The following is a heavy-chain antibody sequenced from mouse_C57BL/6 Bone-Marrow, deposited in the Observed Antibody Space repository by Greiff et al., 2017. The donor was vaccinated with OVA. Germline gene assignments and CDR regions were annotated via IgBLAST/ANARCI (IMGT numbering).Heavy chain of an antibody. CDR1: GYAFTNYL. CDR2: INPGSGGT. CDR3: ARTHDWEFAY. Sequence: QVQLQQSGAELVRPGTSVKVSCKASGYAFTNYLIEWVKQRPGQGLEWIGVINPGSGGTNYNEKFKGKATLTADKSSSTAYMQLSSLTSEDSAVYFCARTHDWEFAYWGQGTLVTVSA. D-gene: IGHD2-4*01. V-gene: IGHV1-54*01. J-gene: IGHJ3*01.